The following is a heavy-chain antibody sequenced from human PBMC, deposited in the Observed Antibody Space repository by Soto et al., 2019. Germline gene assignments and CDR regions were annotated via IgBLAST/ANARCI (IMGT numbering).Heavy chain of an antibody. CDR2: INPADSET. Sequence: GESLNISCKGAGYSYTSYWIGWLRQRPGRGLEWMWIINPADSETNYGPSFQGQVTISADRSTSTAFLQWSRLKASDTAMYYCGRRAEGRPGDGYYYVALDVWGQGTTVTVSS. CDR1: GYSYTSYW. CDR3: GRRAEGRPGDGYYYVALDV. J-gene: IGHJ6*02. D-gene: IGHD6-6*01. V-gene: IGHV5-51*01.